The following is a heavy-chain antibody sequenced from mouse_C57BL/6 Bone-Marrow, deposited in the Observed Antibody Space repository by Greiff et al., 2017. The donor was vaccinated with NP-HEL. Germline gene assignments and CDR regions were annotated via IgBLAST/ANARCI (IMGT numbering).Heavy chain of an antibody. CDR3: ATYGREENAMDY. D-gene: IGHD1-1*02. V-gene: IGHV1-64*01. J-gene: IGHJ4*01. Sequence: QVQLQQPGAELVKPGASVKLSCKASGYIFTSYWMHWVKQRPGQGLEWIGMIHPNSGSTNYNEKFKSKATLTVDKSSSTAYMQLSSLTSEDSAVYYCATYGREENAMDYWGQGTSVTVSS. CDR2: IHPNSGST. CDR1: GYIFTSYW.